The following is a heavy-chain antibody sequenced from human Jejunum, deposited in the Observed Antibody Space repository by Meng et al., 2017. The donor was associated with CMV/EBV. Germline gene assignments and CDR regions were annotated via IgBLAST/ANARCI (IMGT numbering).Heavy chain of an antibody. D-gene: IGHD3-10*01. Sequence: CAASGLTFRPYGMVWVRQAPGKGPEWVSHIGSSGITNYADSVEGRFTISRDNSKNTLYLQMNSLRAEDTAVYYCAKSRGHWQFDLWGRGTLVTVSS. J-gene: IGHJ2*01. CDR2: IGSSGIT. CDR1: GLTFRPYG. CDR3: AKSRGHWQFDL. V-gene: IGHV3-23*01.